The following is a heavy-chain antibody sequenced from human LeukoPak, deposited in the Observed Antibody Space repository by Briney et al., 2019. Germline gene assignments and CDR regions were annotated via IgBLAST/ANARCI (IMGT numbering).Heavy chain of an antibody. J-gene: IGHJ4*02. CDR1: GYTFTSYD. CDR2: MNPNSGNT. Sequence: ASVKVSCKASGYTFTSYDINWVRQATGQRLEWMGWMNPNSGNTGYAQKFQGRVTITRNTSISTAYMELSSLRSEDMAVYYCARGHYDFWSGEGDYFDYWGQGTLVTVSS. D-gene: IGHD3-3*01. CDR3: ARGHYDFWSGEGDYFDY. V-gene: IGHV1-8*03.